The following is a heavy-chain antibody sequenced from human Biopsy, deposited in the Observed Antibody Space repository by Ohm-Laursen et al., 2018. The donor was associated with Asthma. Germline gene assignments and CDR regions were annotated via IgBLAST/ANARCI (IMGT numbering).Heavy chain of an antibody. CDR1: GYNFISFA. Sequence: SVKVSCKSSGYNFISFAIHWVRQAPGQRLEWMGWVNTGNGDTKYSQKFQGRVTITRDASASTAYMELRSLRSEDTATYYCARTYYDFLTGQVKDVFGVWGQGTMVTVSS. J-gene: IGHJ3*01. V-gene: IGHV1-3*04. CDR3: ARTYYDFLTGQVKDVFGV. D-gene: IGHD3-9*01. CDR2: VNTGNGDT.